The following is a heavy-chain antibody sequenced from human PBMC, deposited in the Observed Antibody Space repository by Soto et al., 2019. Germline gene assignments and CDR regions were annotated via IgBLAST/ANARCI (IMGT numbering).Heavy chain of an antibody. D-gene: IGHD5-12*01. J-gene: IGHJ6*02. CDR2: IIPIFGTA. V-gene: IGHV1-69*13. CDR3: ARDGSGYRSRASPMDV. Sequence: SLKVSCKASGDTFSSYAISWVRQAPGQGLEWMGGIIPIFGTANYAQKFQGRVTITADESTSTAYMELSSLRSEDTAVYYCARDGSGYRSRASPMDVWGQGTKVTVS. CDR1: GDTFSSYA.